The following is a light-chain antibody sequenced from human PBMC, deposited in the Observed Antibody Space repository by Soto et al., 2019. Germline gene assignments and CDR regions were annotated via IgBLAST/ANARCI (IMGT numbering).Light chain of an antibody. CDR3: QQSNDWWT. V-gene: IGKV3-15*01. J-gene: IGKJ1*01. CDR1: QSVSNN. CDR2: GAS. Sequence: EIVMTQSPATLSVSQGERATLSWRASQSVSNNLAWYQQKPGQAPRLLIYGASTRATGIPARFSGSGSGTEFTLTISSLQSEDFAVYYCQQSNDWWTFGQGTKVDIK.